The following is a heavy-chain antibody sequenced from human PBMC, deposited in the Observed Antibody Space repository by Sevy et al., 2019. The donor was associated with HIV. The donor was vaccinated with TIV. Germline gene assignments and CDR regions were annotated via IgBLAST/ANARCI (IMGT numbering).Heavy chain of an antibody. J-gene: IGHJ4*02. D-gene: IGHD2-21*02. Sequence: GESPKISCAASGFTFSDYDMHWVRQAPGKGLEWVAVMSHDGNYKNHADSVKVRFTISRDNFKNTLYLQMNSLRVEDTAVYFCARLFSCGGDCYYLDYWGQGAPVTVSS. V-gene: IGHV3-30*04. CDR2: MSHDGNYK. CDR3: ARLFSCGGDCYYLDY. CDR1: GFTFSDYD.